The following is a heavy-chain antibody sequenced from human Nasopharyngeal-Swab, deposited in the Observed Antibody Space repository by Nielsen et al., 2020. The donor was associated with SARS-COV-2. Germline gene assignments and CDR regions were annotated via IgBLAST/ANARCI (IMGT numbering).Heavy chain of an antibody. J-gene: IGHJ5*02. V-gene: IGHV3-23*01. CDR2: ISGSGDNT. Sequence: GSLKISCAASGFTFTSYAINWVRQAPGKGLEWVSGISGSGDNTYYADSVRGRFIISRDTSRNTLYLQMNSLRAEDTALYYCAKDSGAGFCSAGTCFPTNHWGRGTLVTVSS. CDR1: GFTFTSYA. CDR3: AKDSGAGFCSAGTCFPTNH. D-gene: IGHD2-15*01.